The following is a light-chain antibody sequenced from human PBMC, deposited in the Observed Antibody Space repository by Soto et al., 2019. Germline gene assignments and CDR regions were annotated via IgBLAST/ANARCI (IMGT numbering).Light chain of an antibody. CDR2: DAS. Sequence: EIVLTQSPATLSLSLGERATLSCRASQSIGSYLAWYQHKLGQPPRLLIYDASNRATGIPVRFSGSASGTDFTLTISRLEPEDFAVYYCQQYASSPLFTFGPGTKVHIK. CDR1: QSIGSY. J-gene: IGKJ3*01. V-gene: IGKV3-11*01. CDR3: QQYASSPLFT.